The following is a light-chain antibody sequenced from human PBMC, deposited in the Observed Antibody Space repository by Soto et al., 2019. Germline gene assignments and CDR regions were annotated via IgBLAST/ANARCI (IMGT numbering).Light chain of an antibody. J-gene: IGKJ5*01. V-gene: IGKV1-39*01. CDR3: QQTYSLPPVT. CDR2: TAS. Sequence: DIQMTQSPSSLSASVGDRVTITCQASQSISRYLSWYQHKPGTAPKLLIYTASTLYTGVPSRFIGSGSGTHFTLTITNLQPEDFATYYCQQTYSLPPVTFGQGTRLEIK. CDR1: QSISRY.